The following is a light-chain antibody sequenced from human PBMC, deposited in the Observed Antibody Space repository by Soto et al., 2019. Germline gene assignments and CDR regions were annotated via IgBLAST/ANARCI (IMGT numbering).Light chain of an antibody. J-gene: IGKJ2*01. CDR3: HQYNNWPYT. Sequence: EIVMTQSPATLSVSPGERATLSCRASQSLSRNLAWYQQKPGQAPRLLIYGASTRATGIPARFSGSESGTEFTLTISSLQSEDFAVYYCHQYNNWPYTFGQGTKLEIK. V-gene: IGKV3-15*01. CDR2: GAS. CDR1: QSLSRN.